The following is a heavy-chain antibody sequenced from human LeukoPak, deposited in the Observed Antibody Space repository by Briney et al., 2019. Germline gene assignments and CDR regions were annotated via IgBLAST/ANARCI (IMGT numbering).Heavy chain of an antibody. CDR3: AKDRSSSYGDFVTYYFDY. V-gene: IGHV3-43*02. CDR1: GFTFEDYA. D-gene: IGHD4-17*01. J-gene: IGHJ4*02. CDR2: ISGDGGST. Sequence: GGSLRLSCAASGFTFEDYAMHWVRQAPGKGLEWVSLISGDGGSTYYADSVKGRFTISRDNSKNSLYLQMNSLRTEDTALYYCAKDRSSSYGDFVTYYFDYWGQGALVTVSS.